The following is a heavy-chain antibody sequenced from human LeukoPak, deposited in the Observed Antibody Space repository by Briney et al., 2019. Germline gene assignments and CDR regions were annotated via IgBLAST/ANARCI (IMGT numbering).Heavy chain of an antibody. D-gene: IGHD1-26*01. CDR3: TTELSGSFPN. CDR1: GFTVSNAW. CDR2: MKSETNGGTT. J-gene: IGHJ4*02. Sequence: GGSLRLSCAASGFTVSNAWWNWVRQAPGKGLEWVGLMKSETNGGTTDFAAPVKGRFTISRDDSKNTLYLQMTSLRTDDTALYYCTTELSGSFPNWGQGTLVTVSS. V-gene: IGHV3-15*01.